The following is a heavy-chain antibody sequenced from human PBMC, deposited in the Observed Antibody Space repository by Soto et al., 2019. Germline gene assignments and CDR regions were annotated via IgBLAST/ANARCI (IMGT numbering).Heavy chain of an antibody. CDR1: GGTFSSYA. CDR2: IITIVGTA. CDR3: ARDHLGYCSSTNGHHMGWCGP. D-gene: IGHD2-2*01. V-gene: IGHV1-69*01. J-gene: IGHJ5*02. Sequence: QVQLVQSGAEVKKPGSSVKVSCKASGGTFSSYAISWVRQSPGQVLEWMGGIITIVGTANYAQKFQGRVTIAADESTSTSYMGLSSMRSEDTAVYYCARDHLGYCSSTNGHHMGWCGPWGQGSPVIVSS.